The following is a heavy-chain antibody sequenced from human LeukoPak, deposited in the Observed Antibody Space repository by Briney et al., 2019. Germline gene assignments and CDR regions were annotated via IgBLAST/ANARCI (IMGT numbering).Heavy chain of an antibody. J-gene: IGHJ4*02. CDR1: GGSISSSSYY. D-gene: IGHD3-22*01. CDR2: IYYSGST. CDR3: AGLTYYYDSSGYAGDY. V-gene: IGHV4-39*01. Sequence: PSETLSLTCTVSGGSISSSSYYWGWIRQPPRKGLEWIGSIYYSGSTYYNPSLKSRVTISVDTSKNQFSLKLSSVTAADTAVYYCAGLTYYYDSSGYAGDYRGQGTLVTVSS.